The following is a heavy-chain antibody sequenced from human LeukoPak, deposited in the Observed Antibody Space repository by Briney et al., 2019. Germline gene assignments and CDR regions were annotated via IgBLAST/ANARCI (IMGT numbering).Heavy chain of an antibody. CDR2: INHSGST. Sequence: SETLSLTCAVYGGSFSGYYWSWIRQPPGKGLEWIGEINHSGSTNYNPSLKSRVTISVDTSKNQFSLKLSSVTAADTAVYYCARGRSKQWLSGYFDLWGRGTLVTVSS. CDR3: ARGRSKQWLSGYFDL. D-gene: IGHD6-19*01. J-gene: IGHJ2*01. CDR1: GGSFSGYY. V-gene: IGHV4-34*01.